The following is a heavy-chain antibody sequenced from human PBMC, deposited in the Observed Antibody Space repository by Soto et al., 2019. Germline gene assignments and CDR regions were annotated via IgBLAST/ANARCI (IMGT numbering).Heavy chain of an antibody. D-gene: IGHD6-6*01. CDR2: ISSSGSYI. CDR1: GFTFSSYT. CDR3: ARGSMGIAARPTYYYGMDV. Sequence: XGSLRLSCSASGFTFSSYTMHWVRLAPGKGLEWVSSISSSGSYIYYADSVKGRFTISRDNAKNSLYLQMNSLRAEDTAVYYCARGSMGIAARPTYYYGMDVWGQGTTVTVSS. J-gene: IGHJ6*02. V-gene: IGHV3-21*01.